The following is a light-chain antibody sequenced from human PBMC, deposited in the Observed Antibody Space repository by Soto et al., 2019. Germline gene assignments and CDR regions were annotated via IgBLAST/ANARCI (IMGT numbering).Light chain of an antibody. CDR1: QSISGN. Sequence: QSRATLSVYHEESATLSCSAIQSISGNLAWYQQIPGQAPRLLIYSASTRASGIPARFSGSGSGTDFTLTISRLEPEDCAVYYCQQYGSSPWTYGQGTKVDIK. CDR2: SAS. V-gene: IGKV3-20*01. J-gene: IGKJ1*01. CDR3: QQYGSSPWT.